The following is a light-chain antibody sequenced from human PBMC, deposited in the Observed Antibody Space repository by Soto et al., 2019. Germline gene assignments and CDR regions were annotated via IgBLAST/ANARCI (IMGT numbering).Light chain of an antibody. CDR2: DAS. J-gene: IGKJ4*01. CDR3: QQRSNWSPLT. CDR1: QSISNF. Sequence: EIVLTQSPATLSLSPGERATLSCRASQSISNFLAWYQQKPGQAPRLLISDASNRATGIPARFSGSGSGTDFTLTISSLEPEDFAVYYCQQRSNWSPLTFGGGTKVEIK. V-gene: IGKV3-11*01.